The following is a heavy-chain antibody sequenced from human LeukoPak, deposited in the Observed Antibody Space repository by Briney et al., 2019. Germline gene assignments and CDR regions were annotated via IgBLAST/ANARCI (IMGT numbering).Heavy chain of an antibody. Sequence: ASVKVSCRASGYTFTGYYMHWVRQAPGQGLEWMGWINPNSGGTNYAQKFQGRVTMTRDTSISTAYMELSRLRSDDTAVYYCARAVGATTGIDYWGRGTLVTVSS. V-gene: IGHV1-2*02. CDR3: ARAVGATTGIDY. J-gene: IGHJ4*02. CDR1: GYTFTGYY. CDR2: INPNSGGT. D-gene: IGHD1-26*01.